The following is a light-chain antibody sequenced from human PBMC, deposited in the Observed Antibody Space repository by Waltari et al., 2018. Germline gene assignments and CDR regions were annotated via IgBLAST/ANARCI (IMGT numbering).Light chain of an antibody. CDR1: QPILYSSNNRNY. V-gene: IGKV4-1*01. CDR3: QQYYSNPIT. Sequence: DIVMTQSPDSLAVSLGERATINCKSSQPILYSSNNRNYLAWYQQKPGQPPRLLIYRASTRESGVPDRFSGSGSGTHFTHTISSLQAEDVAVYYCQQYYSNPITFGQGTRLEIK. CDR2: RAS. J-gene: IGKJ5*01.